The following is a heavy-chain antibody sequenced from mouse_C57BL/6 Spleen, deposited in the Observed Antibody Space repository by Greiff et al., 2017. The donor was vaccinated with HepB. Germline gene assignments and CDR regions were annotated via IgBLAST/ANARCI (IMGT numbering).Heavy chain of an antibody. J-gene: IGHJ2*01. Sequence: VKLVESGPELVKPGASVKISCKASGYAFSSSWMNWVKQRPGKGLEWIGRIYPGDGDTNYNGKFKGKATLTADKSSSTAYMQLSSLTSEDSAVYFCAGEITTVVADYWGQGTTLTVSS. CDR1: GYAFSSSW. V-gene: IGHV1-82*01. CDR2: IYPGDGDT. CDR3: AGEITTVVADY. D-gene: IGHD1-1*01.